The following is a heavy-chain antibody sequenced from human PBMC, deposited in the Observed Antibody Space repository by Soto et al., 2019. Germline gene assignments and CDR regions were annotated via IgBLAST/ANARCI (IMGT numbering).Heavy chain of an antibody. D-gene: IGHD3-3*02. J-gene: IGHJ6*02. CDR3: AKIKVETSTFYRYHAMDV. CDR2: INYRGST. V-gene: IGHV4-34*01. Sequence: SETLSLTCAVYGGSFSGYYWSWIRQPPGKGLEWIGEINYRGSTNYNPSLKSRVTVSVDTSKNQFSLKLSSVAAADTAVYYCAKIKVETSTFYRYHAMDVWGQGTTVTVSS. CDR1: GGSFSGYY.